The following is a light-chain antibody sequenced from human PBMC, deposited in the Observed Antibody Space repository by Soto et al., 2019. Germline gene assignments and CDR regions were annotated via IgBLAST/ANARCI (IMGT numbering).Light chain of an antibody. V-gene: IGKV1-12*01. CDR3: QQADSFPIT. CDR1: QDINGW. Sequence: DIQMTQSPSSVPASIGDRVTITCRASQDINGWLAWYQQKPGKAPKLLIYATSSLQSGVPSRFIGSGSVTDFALTITSLQPEDFATYYCQQADSFPITFAQGTRVEIK. J-gene: IGKJ2*01. CDR2: ATS.